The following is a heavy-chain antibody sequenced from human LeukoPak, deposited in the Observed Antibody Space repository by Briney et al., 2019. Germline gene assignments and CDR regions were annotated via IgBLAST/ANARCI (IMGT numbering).Heavy chain of an antibody. CDR1: GYTFTGYY. CDR3: AAGRDSSGWYTPYAFDI. CDR2: INPNSGGT. Sequence: ASVKVSCKASGYTFTGYYMHWVRQAPGQGLEWMGWINPNSGGTNYAQKFQGRVTMTRDTSISTAYMELSSLRSEDTAVYYCAAGRDSSGWYTPYAFDIWGQETMVTVSS. J-gene: IGHJ3*02. V-gene: IGHV1-2*02. D-gene: IGHD6-19*01.